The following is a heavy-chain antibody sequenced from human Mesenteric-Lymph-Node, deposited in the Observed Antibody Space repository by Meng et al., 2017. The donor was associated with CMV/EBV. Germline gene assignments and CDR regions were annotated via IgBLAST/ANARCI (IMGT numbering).Heavy chain of an antibody. J-gene: IGHJ4*02. V-gene: IGHV1-8*01. D-gene: IGHD5-12*01. CDR3: ARVGGYEAEFDY. CDR1: GYTVTSYD. Sequence: CKASGYTVTSYDITWVRQATGQGLEWMGWMKPNSGNTDYEQKFQGRVTMTRDTSISTAYMELTSLRSEDTAVYYCARVGGYEAEFDYWGQGTLVTVSS. CDR2: MKPNSGNT.